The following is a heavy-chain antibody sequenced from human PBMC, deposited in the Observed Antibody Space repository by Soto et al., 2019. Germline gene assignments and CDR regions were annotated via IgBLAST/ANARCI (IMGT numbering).Heavy chain of an antibody. CDR3: ARLYCSGGSCYAGYFDY. Sequence: QVPLVQSGAEVKKPGASVKVSCKASGYTFTSYGISWVRQAPGQGLEWMGWISAYNGNTNYAQKLQGRVTMTTDTSTSTAYMELRSLRSDDTAVYYCARLYCSGGSCYAGYFDYWGQGTLVTVSS. V-gene: IGHV1-18*01. CDR2: ISAYNGNT. J-gene: IGHJ4*02. CDR1: GYTFTSYG. D-gene: IGHD2-15*01.